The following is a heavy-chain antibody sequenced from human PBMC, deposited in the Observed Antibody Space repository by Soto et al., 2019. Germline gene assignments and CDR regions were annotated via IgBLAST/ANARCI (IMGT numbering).Heavy chain of an antibody. CDR1: GYTFTSYG. Sequence: QVQLVQSGAEVKKPGASVKVSCKASGYTFTSYGISWVRQAPGQGLEWMGWISAYNGNTNYAQKLQGRVTMTTDTSTSTAYMELRSLRSDDTDVYYCARADGGLRSFYYYGMDVWGQGTKVTVSS. V-gene: IGHV1-18*01. D-gene: IGHD5-12*01. CDR3: ARADGGLRSFYYYGMDV. J-gene: IGHJ6*02. CDR2: ISAYNGNT.